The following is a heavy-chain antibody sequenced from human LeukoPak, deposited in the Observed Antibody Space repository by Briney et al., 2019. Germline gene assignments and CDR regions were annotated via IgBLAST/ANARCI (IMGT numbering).Heavy chain of an antibody. CDR3: ARSTYRLEIFGVVIPRVRGAFDI. CDR1: GYTFTSYY. V-gene: IGHV1-46*01. D-gene: IGHD3-3*01. CDR2: INPSGGST. J-gene: IGHJ3*02. Sequence: VASVKVSCKASGYTFTSYYMHWVRQAPGQGLEWMGIINPSGGSTSYAQKFQGRVTMARDMSTSTVYMELSSLRSEDTAVYYCARSTYRLEIFGVVIPRVRGAFDIWGQGTMVTVSS.